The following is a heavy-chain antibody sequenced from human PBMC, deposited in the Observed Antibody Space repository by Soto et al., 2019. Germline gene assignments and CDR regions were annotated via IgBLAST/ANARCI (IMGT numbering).Heavy chain of an antibody. CDR2: INSDGSST. Sequence: GGSLRLSCAASGFTLRSYWMHWVRQAPGKGLVWVSRINSDGSSTSYADSVKGRFTISRDNAKNTLYLQMNSLRAEDTAVYYCARGVGWEPPPRYYYGMDVWGQGTTVTVSS. V-gene: IGHV3-74*01. D-gene: IGHD1-26*01. CDR1: GFTLRSYW. J-gene: IGHJ6*02. CDR3: ARGVGWEPPPRYYYGMDV.